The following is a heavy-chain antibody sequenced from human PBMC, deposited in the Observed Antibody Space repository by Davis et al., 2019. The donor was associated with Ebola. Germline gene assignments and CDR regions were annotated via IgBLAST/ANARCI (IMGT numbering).Heavy chain of an antibody. CDR3: ARGCRRTLHSGYDYCYYYYGMDV. CDR2: INHSGST. Sequence: PGGSLRLSCAVYGGSFSGYYWSWIRQPPGKGLEWIGEINHSGSTNYNPSLKSRVTISVDTSKNQFSLKLSSVTAADTAVYYCARGCRRTLHSGYDYCYYYYGMDVWGQGTTVTVSS. V-gene: IGHV4-34*01. J-gene: IGHJ6*02. D-gene: IGHD5-12*01. CDR1: GGSFSGYY.